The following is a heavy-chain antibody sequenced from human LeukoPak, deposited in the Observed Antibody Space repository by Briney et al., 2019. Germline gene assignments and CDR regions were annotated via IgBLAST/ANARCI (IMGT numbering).Heavy chain of an antibody. Sequence: KASETLPLTCTVSSDSISSSSYYWGSVRQPPGKGLEWIGKICYRGTTYYNPSLKSRVTISVDTSKTQFSLKLNSVTAADTAVYYCVGHDCTTASCNSFYGMDVWGQGTAITVSS. CDR3: VGHDCTTASCNSFYGMDV. CDR1: SDSISSSSYY. V-gene: IGHV4-39*01. D-gene: IGHD2-2*01. J-gene: IGHJ6*01. CDR2: ICYRGTT.